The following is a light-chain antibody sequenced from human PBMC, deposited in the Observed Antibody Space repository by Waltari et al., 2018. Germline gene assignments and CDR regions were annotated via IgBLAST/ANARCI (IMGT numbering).Light chain of an antibody. CDR1: SSDVGVYNF. V-gene: IGLV2-14*03. CDR3: SSYTSSSTLVV. J-gene: IGLJ2*01. Sequence: QSALTQPASVSGSLGQSITISCTGPSSDVGVYNFFSWYQQHPGKAPKLMIYDVSERPSGISNRFSGSKSGSTASLTISGLQAEDEDDYYCSSYTSSSTLVVFGGGTKLTVL. CDR2: DVS.